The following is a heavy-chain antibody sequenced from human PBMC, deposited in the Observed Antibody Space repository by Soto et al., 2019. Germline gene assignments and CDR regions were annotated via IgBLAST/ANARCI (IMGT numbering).Heavy chain of an antibody. J-gene: IGHJ5*02. CDR1: GGSISNKRYY. Sequence: PSEPLSLTCTVSGGSISNKRYYWGWIRQPPGKGLEVIGSIHYSGSTYDNPSLKSRVTISVDTSKNQLSLKLKSVTAADTAVYYCARNVSLGYCTPTSCDLLSWFDXWGQGTQVTVSX. CDR3: ARNVSLGYCTPTSCDLLSWFDX. D-gene: IGHD2-2*01. V-gene: IGHV4-39*01. CDR2: IHYSGST.